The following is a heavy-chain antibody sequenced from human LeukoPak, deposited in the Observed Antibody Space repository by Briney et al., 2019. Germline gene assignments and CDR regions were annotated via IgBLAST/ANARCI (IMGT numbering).Heavy chain of an antibody. CDR1: GFSFDDYA. V-gene: IGHV3-9*01. J-gene: IGHJ6*02. CDR3: AKENRCSSTSCYPRAQDYGMDV. CDR2: ISWNSGGI. Sequence: PGGSLRLSCAASGFSFDDYAMHWVRQAPGKGLEWVSGISWNSGGIGYADSVKGRFTISRDNAKNSLYLQMNSLRAEDTALYYCAKENRCSSTSCYPRAQDYGMDVWGQGTTVTVSS. D-gene: IGHD2-2*01.